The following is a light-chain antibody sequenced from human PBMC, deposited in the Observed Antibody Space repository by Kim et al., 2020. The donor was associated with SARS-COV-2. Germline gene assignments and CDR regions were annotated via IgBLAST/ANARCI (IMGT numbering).Light chain of an antibody. V-gene: IGKV1-5*03. CDR1: DSILRW. CDR2: KTR. Sequence: VGDRVTHTHGARDSILRWLGWYHQKHERAPKRLIYKTRLVESGVPSRFSGSGSETEFSLTLCSLRPHYFSPYYCQQYNSYSRTFGQGTPVDIK. CDR3: QQYNSYSRT. J-gene: IGKJ1*01.